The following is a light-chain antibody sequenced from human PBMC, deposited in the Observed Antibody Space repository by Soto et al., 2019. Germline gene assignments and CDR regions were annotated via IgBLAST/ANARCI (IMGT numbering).Light chain of an antibody. CDR2: GIS. V-gene: IGKV3-20*01. Sequence: EIMLTQSPGTLSLSPGERATLSCRASQSISNNYLGWFQQKPGQAPRLLIYGISSRATGIPDRFSGSGSGTDFTLTISRLEPEDFAVYYWQEYGSSPRTFGQGTKVEIK. CDR1: QSISNNY. CDR3: QEYGSSPRT. J-gene: IGKJ1*01.